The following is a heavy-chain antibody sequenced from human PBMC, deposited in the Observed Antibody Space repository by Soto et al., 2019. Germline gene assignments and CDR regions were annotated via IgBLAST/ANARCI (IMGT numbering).Heavy chain of an antibody. V-gene: IGHV4-34*01. Sequence: LSLTCAVYGGSFSGYYWSWIRQPPGKGLEWIGEINHSGSTNYNPSLKSRVTISVDTSKNQFSLKLSSVTAADTAVYYCARGGQETYYDFWSGYYSRLSWFDPWGQGTLVTVSS. D-gene: IGHD3-3*01. CDR1: GGSFSGYY. CDR3: ARGGQETYYDFWSGYYSRLSWFDP. CDR2: INHSGST. J-gene: IGHJ5*02.